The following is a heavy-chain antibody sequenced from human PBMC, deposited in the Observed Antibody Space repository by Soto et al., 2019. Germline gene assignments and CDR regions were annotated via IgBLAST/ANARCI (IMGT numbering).Heavy chain of an antibody. V-gene: IGHV1-18*04. D-gene: IGHD5-18*01. J-gene: IGHJ6*02. CDR3: AYSDTAMVNDYYYGMDV. CDR2: ISAYNGNT. Sequence: ASVNVSCKASGYTFTSYGISWVRQAPGQGLEWMGWISAYNGNTNYAQKLQGRVTITADESTSTAYMELSSLRSEDTAVYYCAYSDTAMVNDYYYGMDVWGQGTTVTVSS. CDR1: GYTFTSYG.